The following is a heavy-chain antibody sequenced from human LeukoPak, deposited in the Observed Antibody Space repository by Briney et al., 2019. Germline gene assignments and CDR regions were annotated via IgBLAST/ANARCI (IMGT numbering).Heavy chain of an antibody. CDR3: ASTPLRFLEWWGFDP. D-gene: IGHD3-3*01. V-gene: IGHV1-2*02. J-gene: IGHJ5*02. CDR2: INPNSGGT. Sequence: ASVKVSCKAFGYTFTGYYMHWVRQAPGQGLEWMGWINPNSGGTNYAQKFQGRVTMTRDTSISTAHMELSRLRSDDTAVYYCASTPLRFLEWWGFDPWGQGTLVTVSS. CDR1: GYTFTGYY.